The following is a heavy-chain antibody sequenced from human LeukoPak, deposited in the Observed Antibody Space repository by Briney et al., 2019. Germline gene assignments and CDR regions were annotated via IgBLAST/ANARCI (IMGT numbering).Heavy chain of an antibody. CDR1: GLTFSSYA. Sequence: PGGSLRLSCAASGLTFSSYAMHWVRQAPGKGLEWVAVISYDGSNKYYADSVKGRFTISRDNSKNTLYLQMNSLRAEDTAVYYCAGRSEDNDYWGQGIVVTVSS. CDR2: ISYDGSNK. CDR3: AGRSEDNDY. J-gene: IGHJ4*02. V-gene: IGHV3-30-3*01.